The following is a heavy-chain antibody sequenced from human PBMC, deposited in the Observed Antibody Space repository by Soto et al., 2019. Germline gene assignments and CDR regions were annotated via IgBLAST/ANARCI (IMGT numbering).Heavy chain of an antibody. V-gene: IGHV3-23*01. CDR3: GKDQEDTPFDY. Sequence: AGSLELARAASRFTFRIYAMALSRKAPGKGLEWVSAISGSGGSTYYADSVKGRFTISRDNSKNTLYLQMNSLRAEDTAIYYCGKDQEDTPFDYRGQGTLVTVSS. J-gene: IGHJ4*02. CDR2: ISGSGGST. CDR1: RFTFRIYA.